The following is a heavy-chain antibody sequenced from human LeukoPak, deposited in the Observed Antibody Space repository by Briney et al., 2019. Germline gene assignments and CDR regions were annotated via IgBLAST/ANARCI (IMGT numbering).Heavy chain of an antibody. CDR2: IYYSGTT. J-gene: IGHJ6*02. Sequence: SETLSLTCTVSGGSISSGGYYWSWIRQHPGKGLESIVYIYYSGTTYYNPSLKSRVTISVDTSKNQFSLKLSSVTAADTAVYYCERDSGYDYGYYYYYGMDVWGQGTPVTVSS. CDR1: GGSISSGGYY. D-gene: IGHD5-12*01. V-gene: IGHV4-31*03. CDR3: ERDSGYDYGYYYYYGMDV.